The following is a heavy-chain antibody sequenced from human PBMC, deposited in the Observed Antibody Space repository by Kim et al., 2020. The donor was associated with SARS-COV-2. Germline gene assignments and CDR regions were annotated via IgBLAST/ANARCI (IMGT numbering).Heavy chain of an antibody. Sequence: GGSLRLSCAASGFTFSSYEMNWVRQAPGKGLEWVSYISSSGSTIYYADSVKGRFTISRDNAKNSLYLQMNSLRAEDTAVYYCARDLVNYDSSGYFNWFDPWGQGTLVTVSS. D-gene: IGHD3-22*01. CDR2: ISSSGSTI. J-gene: IGHJ5*02. CDR3: ARDLVNYDSSGYFNWFDP. CDR1: GFTFSSYE. V-gene: IGHV3-48*03.